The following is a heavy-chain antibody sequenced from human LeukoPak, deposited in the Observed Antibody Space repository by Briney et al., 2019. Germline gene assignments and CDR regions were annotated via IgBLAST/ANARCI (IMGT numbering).Heavy chain of an antibody. Sequence: GGSLTLPCVPSGLTFSSYWMHWPRQAPGKGLVWVSRINIDGSTINYADSVKGRFTISRDNAKNTLYLQMNSLRAEDTAVYYCARAGQYRFDYWGQGTLVTVSS. V-gene: IGHV3-74*01. J-gene: IGHJ4*02. D-gene: IGHD2-2*01. CDR2: INIDGSTI. CDR1: GLTFSSYW. CDR3: ARAGQYRFDY.